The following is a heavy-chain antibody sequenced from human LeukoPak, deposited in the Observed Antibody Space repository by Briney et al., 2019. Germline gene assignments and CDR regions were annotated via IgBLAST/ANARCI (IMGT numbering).Heavy chain of an antibody. CDR1: GFTFSSYS. Sequence: QTGGSLRLSCAASGFTFSSYSLNWVRQAPGKGLEWVSYIFRSGSTIYYADSVKGRFTTSRDNAKNSLYLQMNTLTVDDTALYYCASRSGHWDFWGPGTLVTVSS. CDR2: IFRSGSTI. V-gene: IGHV3-48*04. D-gene: IGHD2-15*01. CDR3: ASRSGHWDF. J-gene: IGHJ4*02.